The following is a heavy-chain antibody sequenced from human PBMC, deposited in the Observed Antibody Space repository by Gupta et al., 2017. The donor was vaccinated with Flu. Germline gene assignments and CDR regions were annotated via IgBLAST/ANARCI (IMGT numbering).Heavy chain of an antibody. Sequence: GKGLEWVGRIKSKTDGGTTDYAAPVKGRFIISRDDSKNTLYLQMDSLKTEDTAVYYCTTVPWGYNDSNGRKVGWGQGTLVIVSS. J-gene: IGHJ4*02. CDR3: TTVPWGYNDSNGRKVG. CDR2: IKSKTDGGTT. D-gene: IGHD3-22*01. V-gene: IGHV3-15*01.